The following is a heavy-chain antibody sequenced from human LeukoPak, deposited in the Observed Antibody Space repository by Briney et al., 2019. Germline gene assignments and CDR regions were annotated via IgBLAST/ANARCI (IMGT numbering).Heavy chain of an antibody. Sequence: GGSLRLSCATSGFAFSTQGMHWVRQAPGKGLEWVAAIWHDGNNKYYVDSVKGRFTISRDNSKNTVYLQMNSLRAEDTAVYYCARDLSIGALDTGGQGTLVTVSS. CDR2: IWHDGNNK. CDR1: GFAFSTQG. V-gene: IGHV3-33*01. D-gene: IGHD6-13*01. J-gene: IGHJ4*02. CDR3: ARDLSIGALDT.